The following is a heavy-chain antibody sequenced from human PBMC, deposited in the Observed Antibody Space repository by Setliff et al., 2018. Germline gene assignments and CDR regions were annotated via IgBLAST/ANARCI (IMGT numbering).Heavy chain of an antibody. CDR2: IYRSGST. J-gene: IGHJ6*04. V-gene: IGHV4-4*02. CDR3: ATGFVGFGVVPRALDV. D-gene: IGHD3-3*01. CDR1: GGSISSSNW. Sequence: SETLSLTCTVSGGSISSSNWWSWVRQAPGKGLEWIASIYRSGSTYYNPSLKSRVTISVDTSKNQFSLKLSSVTAEDTAVYYCATGFVGFGVVPRALDVWGKGTTVTVSS.